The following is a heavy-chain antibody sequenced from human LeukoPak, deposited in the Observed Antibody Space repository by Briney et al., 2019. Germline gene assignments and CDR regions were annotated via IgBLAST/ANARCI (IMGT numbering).Heavy chain of an antibody. J-gene: IGHJ5*02. D-gene: IGHD4/OR15-4a*01. V-gene: IGHV1-69*13. Sequence: GASVKVSCKASGGTFSSYAISWVRQAPGQGLEWMGGIIPIFGTANYAQKFQGRVTITADESTSTAYMELSSLRSEDTAVYYCARRASNVENWFDPWGQGTLVTVSS. CDR2: IIPIFGTA. CDR1: GGTFSSYA. CDR3: ARRASNVENWFDP.